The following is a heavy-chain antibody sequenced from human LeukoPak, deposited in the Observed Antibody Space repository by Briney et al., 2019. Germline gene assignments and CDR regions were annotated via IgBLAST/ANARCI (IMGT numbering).Heavy chain of an antibody. CDR1: GDSVSSNSVT. Sequence: SQTLLLTCAISGDSVSSNSVTWNWIRQSPSRGLEWLGRTYYRSTWYNDYAVSVRGRITVNPDTSKNQFSLHLNSVTPEDTAVYYCARRLTQYDCFDPWGQGILVTVSS. CDR2: TYYRSTWYN. CDR3: ARRLTQYDCFDP. V-gene: IGHV6-1*01. D-gene: IGHD2-2*01. J-gene: IGHJ5*02.